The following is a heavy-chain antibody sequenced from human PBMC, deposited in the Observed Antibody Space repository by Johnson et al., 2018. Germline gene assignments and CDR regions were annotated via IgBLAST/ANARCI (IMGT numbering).Heavy chain of an antibody. V-gene: IGHV3-64*01. CDR3: ARGGTSPFYYYYRDV. Sequence: VQLVESGGGVVQPGRSLRLSCAASGFTFSSYGMNWVRQAPGKGLEYVSAISTNGGSKYYANSVRGRFTISRDNSKNTLSLQMGSLRAVDMAVYYCARGGTSPFYYYYRDVWGKGTTVTVSS. D-gene: IGHD3/OR15-3a*01. J-gene: IGHJ6*03. CDR2: ISTNGGSK. CDR1: GFTFSSYG.